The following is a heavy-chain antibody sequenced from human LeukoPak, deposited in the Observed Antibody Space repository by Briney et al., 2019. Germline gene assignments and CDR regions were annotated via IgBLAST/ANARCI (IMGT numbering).Heavy chain of an antibody. CDR3: ARGGYSGYDWVDY. V-gene: IGHV3-7*05. CDR2: IKPDGSEK. CDR1: GFSFTTYW. Sequence: GGSLRLSCVASGFSFTTYWMSWVRQAPGKGLEWVGNIKPDGSEKYYVDSVKGRFTISRDNGKNSVYLQMNSLRAEDTAVYYCARGGYSGYDWVDYWGQGTLVTVSS. J-gene: IGHJ4*02. D-gene: IGHD5-12*01.